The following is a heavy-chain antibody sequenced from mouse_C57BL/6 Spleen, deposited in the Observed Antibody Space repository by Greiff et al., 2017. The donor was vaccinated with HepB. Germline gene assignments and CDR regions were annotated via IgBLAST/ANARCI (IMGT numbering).Heavy chain of an antibody. D-gene: IGHD1-1*01. J-gene: IGHJ4*01. Sequence: EVHLVESGGGLVQPKGSLKLSCAASGFSFNTYAMNWVRQAPGKGLEWVARIRSKSNNYATYYADSVKDRFTISRDDSESMLYLQMNNLKTEDTAMYYCVRHSAYYYCSSYYAMDYWGQGTSVTVSS. CDR3: VRHSAYYYCSSYYAMDY. CDR1: GFSFNTYA. V-gene: IGHV10-1*01. CDR2: IRSKSNNYAT.